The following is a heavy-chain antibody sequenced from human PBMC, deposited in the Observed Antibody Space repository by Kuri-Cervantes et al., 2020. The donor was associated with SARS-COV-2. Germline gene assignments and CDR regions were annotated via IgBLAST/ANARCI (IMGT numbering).Heavy chain of an antibody. J-gene: IGHJ4*02. CDR3: ARGPLGSYDFWSGYYHNYDY. CDR2: IIPILGTA. V-gene: IGHV1-69*04. D-gene: IGHD3-3*01. CDR1: GGTFSSYA. Sequence: SVKVSCKASGGTFSSYAISWVRQAPGQGLEWMGRIIPILGTANYAQKFQGRVTITADKSTSTAYMELSSLRSEDTAVYYCARGPLGSYDFWSGYYHNYDYWGQGTLVTVSS.